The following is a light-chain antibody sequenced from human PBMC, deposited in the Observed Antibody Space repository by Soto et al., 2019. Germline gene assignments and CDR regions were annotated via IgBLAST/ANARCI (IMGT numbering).Light chain of an antibody. Sequence: HSLRAQTASVCESPGQAITISCTGTIGDVDAFDYVSWYQQHPGNAPKLMIFEVSDRPSGVSDRFSGYKSGSTASLTISGLQAEDEADYCCTSFTSTSTQIFGTGTKVTVL. CDR1: IGDVDAFDY. CDR2: EVS. J-gene: IGLJ1*01. CDR3: TSFTSTSTQI. V-gene: IGLV2-14*01.